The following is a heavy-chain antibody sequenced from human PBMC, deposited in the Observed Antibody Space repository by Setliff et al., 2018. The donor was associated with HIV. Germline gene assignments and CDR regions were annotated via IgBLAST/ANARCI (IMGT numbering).Heavy chain of an antibody. CDR3: ARLLRSGYSTTWYEGGAAWWFDP. J-gene: IGHJ5*02. Sequence: SETLSLTCAVYGGSFSGYYWSWIRQPPGKGLEWIGEINHSGSTTYNPSLKSRVTISVDMSKNQFSLNLSSVTAADTAVYYCARLLRSGYSTTWYEGGAAWWFDPWGQGTLVTVSS. D-gene: IGHD6-13*01. CDR1: GGSFSGYY. V-gene: IGHV4-34*01. CDR2: INHSGST.